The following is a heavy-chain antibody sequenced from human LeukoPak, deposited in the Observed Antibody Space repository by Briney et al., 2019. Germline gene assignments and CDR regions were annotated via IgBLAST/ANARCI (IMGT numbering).Heavy chain of an antibody. D-gene: IGHD2-21*02. CDR1: GFIFSSHG. V-gene: IGHV3-48*04. J-gene: IGHJ6*03. Sequence: GGSLRLSCAASGFIFSSHGMNWVRQAPGKGLEWVSYISSSGSTIYYADSVKGRFTISRDNAKNSLYLQMNSLRAEDTAVYYCARGTCGGDCYYYYYYMDVWGKGTTVTISS. CDR3: ARGTCGGDCYYYYYYMDV. CDR2: ISSSGSTI.